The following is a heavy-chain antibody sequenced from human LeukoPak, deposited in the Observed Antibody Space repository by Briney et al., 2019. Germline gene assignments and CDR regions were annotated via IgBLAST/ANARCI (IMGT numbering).Heavy chain of an antibody. D-gene: IGHD4-17*01. J-gene: IGHJ3*02. V-gene: IGHV3-11*01. CDR1: GFTFSSDA. Sequence: PGGSLRLSCAASGFTFSSDAMSWIRQAPGKGLEWVSYISSSGSTIYYADSVKGRLTISRDNAKNSLYLQMNSLRAEDTAVYYCARDGASMTTVTTEDAFDIWGQGTMVTVSS. CDR3: ARDGASMTTVTTEDAFDI. CDR2: ISSSGSTI.